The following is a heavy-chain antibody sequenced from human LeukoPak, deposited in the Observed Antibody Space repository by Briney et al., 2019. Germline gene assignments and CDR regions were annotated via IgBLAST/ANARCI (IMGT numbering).Heavy chain of an antibody. J-gene: IGHJ4*02. V-gene: IGHV3-9*01. D-gene: IGHD2-15*01. CDR1: GFTFDDYA. CDR2: ISWNSGSI. CDR3: AKLLIGYCSGGSCSDY. Sequence: GGSLRPSCAASGFTFDDYAMHWVRQAPGKGLEWVSGISWNSGSIGYADSVKGRFTISRDNAKNSLYLQMNSLRAEDTALYYCAKLLIGYCSGGSCSDYWGQGTLVTVSP.